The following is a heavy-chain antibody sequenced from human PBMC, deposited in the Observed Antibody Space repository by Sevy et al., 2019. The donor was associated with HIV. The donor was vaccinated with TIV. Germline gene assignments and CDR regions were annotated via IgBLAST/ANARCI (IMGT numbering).Heavy chain of an antibody. CDR3: AMESSHDFWSGYWGYLDY. D-gene: IGHD3-3*01. V-gene: IGHV3-33*03. J-gene: IGHJ4*02. Sequence: GGCLRLSCAASGFTFSSHGMHWVRQAPGKGPEWVAVIWYDGSNIYYADSAKGRFTISRDNSKNKLYLQMYSLRPEDTAVYYCAMESSHDFWSGYWGYLDYWGQGTLVTVSS. CDR2: IWYDGSNI. CDR1: GFTFSSHG.